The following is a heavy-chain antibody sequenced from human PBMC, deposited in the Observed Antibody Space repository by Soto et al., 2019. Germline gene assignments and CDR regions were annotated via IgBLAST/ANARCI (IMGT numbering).Heavy chain of an antibody. Sequence: SQTLSLTCAISGDSVSSNSAAWNWIRQSPSRGLEWLGRTYYRSKWYNDYAVSVKSRITINPDTSKNQFSLQLNSVTPEDAAVYYCARDAARNYYYYYGMDVWGQGTTVTVSS. CDR2: TYYRSKWYN. J-gene: IGHJ6*02. CDR3: ARDAARNYYYYYGMDV. D-gene: IGHD6-6*01. CDR1: GDSVSSNSAA. V-gene: IGHV6-1*01.